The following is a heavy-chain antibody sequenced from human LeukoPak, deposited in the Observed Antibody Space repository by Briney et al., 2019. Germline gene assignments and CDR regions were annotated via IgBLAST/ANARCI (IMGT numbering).Heavy chain of an antibody. CDR1: GFTLRTYS. D-gene: IGHD3-22*01. V-gene: IGHV3-21*01. J-gene: IGHJ6*02. Sequence: GGSLRLSCAASGFTLRTYSMNWVRQAPGKGLEWVSCISGSSSFIYYSGSVKGRFTISRDNAKNSVYLQMNSLRAEDTAVYYCASYYYDSSGSYWYYGMDVWGQGTTVTVSS. CDR3: ASYYYDSSGSYWYYGMDV. CDR2: ISGSSSFI.